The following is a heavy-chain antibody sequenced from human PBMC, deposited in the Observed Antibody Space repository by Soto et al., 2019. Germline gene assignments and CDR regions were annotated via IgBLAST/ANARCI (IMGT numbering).Heavy chain of an antibody. D-gene: IGHD1-26*01. CDR1: GGSISSGGYY. CDR3: ARGPSGDKVDY. J-gene: IGHJ4*02. Sequence: PSETLSLTCTVSGGSISSGGYYWSWIRQHPGKGLEWIGYIYYSGSTYYNPSLKSRVTISVDTSKNQFSLKLNSVTAADTAVYYCARGPSGDKVDYWGQGTLVTVSS. V-gene: IGHV4-31*03. CDR2: IYYSGST.